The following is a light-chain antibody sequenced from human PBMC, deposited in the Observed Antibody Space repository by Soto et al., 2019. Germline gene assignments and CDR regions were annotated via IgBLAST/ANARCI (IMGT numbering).Light chain of an antibody. V-gene: IGKV1-5*01. CDR1: QSINNW. CDR3: QPYNSYPHT. J-gene: IGKJ5*01. Sequence: DIQMTQSPSTLSASVGDRVTITCRPSQSINNWLAWSQQNPGKAPKFLIYDASSLESGVPSRFSGSGSGTEFPRTIGSLQPDDFASYYCQPYNSYPHTFGQGTRLELK. CDR2: DAS.